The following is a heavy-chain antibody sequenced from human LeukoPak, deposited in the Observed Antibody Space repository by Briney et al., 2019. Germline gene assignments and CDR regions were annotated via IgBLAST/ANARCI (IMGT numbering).Heavy chain of an antibody. D-gene: IGHD6-13*01. CDR2: INPSGGST. CDR1: GYTSTSYY. CDR3: ARGTAAAGTSDY. Sequence: ASVKVSCKASGYTSTSYYMHWVRQAPGQGLEWMGIINPSGGSTSYAQKFQGRVTMTRDTSTSTVYMELRSLRSEDTAVYYCARGTAAAGTSDYWGQGTLVSVSS. J-gene: IGHJ4*02. V-gene: IGHV1-46*01.